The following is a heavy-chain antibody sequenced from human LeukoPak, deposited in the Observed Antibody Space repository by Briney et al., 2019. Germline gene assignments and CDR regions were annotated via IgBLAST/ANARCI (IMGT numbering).Heavy chain of an antibody. Sequence: PGGSLRLSCAASGFTFSSYAVSWVRQAPGKGLEWVSAISGSGGSTYYADSVKGRFSISRDNSKNTLYLQMNSLRAEDTVVYYCAKDPYFYCSGGSCFIDYWGQGTLVTVSS. J-gene: IGHJ4*02. CDR3: AKDPYFYCSGGSCFIDY. CDR2: ISGSGGST. D-gene: IGHD2-15*01. V-gene: IGHV3-23*01. CDR1: GFTFSSYA.